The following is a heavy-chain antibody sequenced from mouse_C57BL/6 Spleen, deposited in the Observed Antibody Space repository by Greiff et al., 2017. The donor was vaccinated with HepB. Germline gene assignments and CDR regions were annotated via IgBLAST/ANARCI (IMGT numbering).Heavy chain of an antibody. CDR1: GYTFTSYW. Sequence: QVQLQQPGAELVKPGASVKLSCKASGYTFTSYWMHWVKQRPGQGLEWIGMIHPNRGSTNYNEKFKSKATLTVDKSSSTAYMQLSSLTSEDSAVYYCAREDYGYDLYYFDYWGQGTTLTVSS. V-gene: IGHV1-64*01. CDR2: IHPNRGST. D-gene: IGHD2-2*01. J-gene: IGHJ2*01. CDR3: AREDYGYDLYYFDY.